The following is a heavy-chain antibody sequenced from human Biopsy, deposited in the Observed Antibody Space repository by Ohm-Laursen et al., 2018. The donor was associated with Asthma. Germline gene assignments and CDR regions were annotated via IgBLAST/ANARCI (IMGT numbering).Heavy chain of an antibody. V-gene: IGHV1-69*13. D-gene: IGHD7-27*01. J-gene: IGHJ4*02. Sequence: SVKVSCKVSGITFSRTDITWVRQAPGQGLEWMGGIIPIFGTANYAQKFQGRVTITADESTSTAYMELSSLRSEDTAVYYCARSSHINWGGYFDYWGQGTLVTVSS. CDR2: IIPIFGTA. CDR1: GITFSRTD. CDR3: ARSSHINWGGYFDY.